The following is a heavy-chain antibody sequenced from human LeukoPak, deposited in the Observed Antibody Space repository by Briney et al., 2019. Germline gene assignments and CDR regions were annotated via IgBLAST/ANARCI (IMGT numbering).Heavy chain of an antibody. CDR1: GGSISSYY. CDR2: IYYSGST. D-gene: IGHD3-10*01. CDR3: ARAELGNYYGSGTAFDI. J-gene: IGHJ3*02. V-gene: IGHV4-59*01. Sequence: SETLSLTCTVSGGSISSYYWSWIRQPPGKGLEWIGYIYYSGSTNYNPSLKSRVTISVDTSKNQFSLKLSSVTAADTAVYYCARAELGNYYGSGTAFDIWGQGTMVTVSS.